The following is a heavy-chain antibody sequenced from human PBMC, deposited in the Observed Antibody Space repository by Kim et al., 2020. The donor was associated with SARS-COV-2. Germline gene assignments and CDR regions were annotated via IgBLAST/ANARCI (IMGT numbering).Heavy chain of an antibody. CDR3: ASTEGIAAAGINY. V-gene: IGHV4-4*02. J-gene: IGHJ4*02. Sequence: SNPSLKSRVTISVDKSKNPFSLELSSVTAADTAVYYCASTEGIAAAGINYWGQGTLVTVSS. D-gene: IGHD6-13*01.